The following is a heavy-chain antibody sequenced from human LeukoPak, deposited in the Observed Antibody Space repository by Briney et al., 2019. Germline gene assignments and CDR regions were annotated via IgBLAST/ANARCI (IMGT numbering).Heavy chain of an antibody. Sequence: GGSLRLSCAASGFTFSDYYMSWIRQAPGKGLEWISYISSRGSTIYYADSVKGRFTISRDNAKNSLYLQMNSLRAEDTAVYYCARDVDSRYSSSSGYYQHWGQGTLVTVSS. CDR1: GFTFSDYY. CDR2: ISSRGSTI. V-gene: IGHV3-11*04. J-gene: IGHJ1*01. CDR3: ARDVDSRYSSSSGYYQH. D-gene: IGHD6-6*01.